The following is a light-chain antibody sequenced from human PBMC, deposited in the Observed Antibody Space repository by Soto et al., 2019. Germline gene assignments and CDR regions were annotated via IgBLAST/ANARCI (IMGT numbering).Light chain of an antibody. CDR2: SNN. CDR3: VAWNDSLNGYVV. Sequence: QSVLTQPPSASGTPGQRVTISCSGSSSNIGSNTFNWYQQLPGTAPKPVIYSNNPRPSGVPGRFSGSKSDTSASLAISGLQSEGESDYYSVAWNDSLNGYVVFGGGTKETV. J-gene: IGLJ2*01. CDR1: SSNIGSNT. V-gene: IGLV1-44*01.